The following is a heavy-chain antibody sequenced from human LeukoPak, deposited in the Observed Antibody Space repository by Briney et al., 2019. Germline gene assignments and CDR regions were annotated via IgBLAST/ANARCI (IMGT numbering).Heavy chain of an antibody. CDR3: ARRYYDFWSGYADAFDI. D-gene: IGHD3-3*01. CDR2: IYPGDSDT. V-gene: IGHV5-51*01. Sequence: PGESLKISCKGSGYSFTSYWIGWVRQMPGKGLEWMGIIYPGDSDTRYSPSFQGQVTISADKSISTAYLQWSSLKASDTAMYYCARRYYDFWSGYADAFDIWGQGTMVTVSS. CDR1: GYSFTSYW. J-gene: IGHJ3*02.